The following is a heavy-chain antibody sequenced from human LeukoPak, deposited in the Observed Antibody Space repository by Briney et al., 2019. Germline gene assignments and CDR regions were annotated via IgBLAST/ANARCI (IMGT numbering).Heavy chain of an antibody. J-gene: IGHJ4*02. CDR2: IYSGGST. D-gene: IGHD3-22*01. CDR3: ARHPSDDSSGYPNDY. CDR1: GFTVSSNY. Sequence: GGSLRLSCAASGFTVSSNYMSWVRQAPGKGLEWFSVIYSGGSTYYADSVKGRFTISRDNSKNTLYLQMNSLRAEDTAVYYCARHPSDDSSGYPNDYWGQGTLVTVSS. V-gene: IGHV3-66*04.